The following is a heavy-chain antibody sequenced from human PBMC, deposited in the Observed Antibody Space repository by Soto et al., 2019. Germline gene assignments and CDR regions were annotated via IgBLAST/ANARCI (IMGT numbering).Heavy chain of an antibody. Sequence: ASVKVSCKASGYTFTTYDINWVRQATGQGLEWMGWMNPNSGNTAYAQKFQGRVTLTRDNSIDTAYMEVTSLRSDDTAVYYCARGGAGTNFCYYGLDVWGRGTTVTV. J-gene: IGHJ6*01. V-gene: IGHV1-8*01. CDR3: ARGGAGTNFCYYGLDV. CDR2: MNPNSGNT. CDR1: GYTFTTYD. D-gene: IGHD3-10*01.